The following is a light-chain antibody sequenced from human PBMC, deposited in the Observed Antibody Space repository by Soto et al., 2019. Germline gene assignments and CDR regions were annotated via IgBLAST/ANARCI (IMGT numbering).Light chain of an antibody. CDR3: QSYYSSLSGSRV. Sequence: QSVLTQPPSVSGAPGQRVTISWTGSSSNIGAGYDVHWYQQLPGTAPKLLIYGNSNRPSGVPDRFSGSKSGTSASLAITGLQAEDEADYYCQSYYSSLSGSRVFGGGTKVTVL. V-gene: IGLV1-40*01. J-gene: IGLJ3*02. CDR2: GNS. CDR1: SSNIGAGYD.